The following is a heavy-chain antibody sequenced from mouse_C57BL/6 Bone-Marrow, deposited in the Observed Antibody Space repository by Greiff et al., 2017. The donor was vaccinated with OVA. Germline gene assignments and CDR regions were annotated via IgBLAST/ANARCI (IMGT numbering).Heavy chain of an antibody. CDR1: GYAFSSSW. Sequence: VKLVESGAELVKPGASVKISCKASGYAFSSSWMNWVKQRPGKGLEWIGRIYPGDGDTNYNGKFKGKATLTADKSSGTAYMQLSSLTSEDSAVYFCARGATAYFDYWGQGTTLTVSS. D-gene: IGHD1-2*01. CDR2: IYPGDGDT. J-gene: IGHJ2*01. CDR3: ARGATAYFDY. V-gene: IGHV1-82*01.